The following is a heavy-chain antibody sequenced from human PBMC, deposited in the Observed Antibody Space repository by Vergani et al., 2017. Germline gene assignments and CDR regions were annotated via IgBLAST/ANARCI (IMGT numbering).Heavy chain of an antibody. V-gene: IGHV3-30*18. Sequence: QVQLVESGGGVVQPGRSLRLSCAASGFTFSSYGMHWVRQAPGKGLEWVAVISYDGSNKYYADSVKVRFTISRDNSKNTLYLQMNSLRAEDTAVYYCAKTDDFWSGYGEREENNWFDPWGQGTLVTVSS. D-gene: IGHD3-3*01. J-gene: IGHJ5*02. CDR1: GFTFSSYG. CDR3: AKTDDFWSGYGEREENNWFDP. CDR2: ISYDGSNK.